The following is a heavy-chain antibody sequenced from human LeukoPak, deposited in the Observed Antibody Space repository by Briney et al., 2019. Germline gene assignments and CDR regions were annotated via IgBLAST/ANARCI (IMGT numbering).Heavy chain of an antibody. D-gene: IGHD2-15*01. Sequence: ASVKVSCKASGYTFTSYDINWVRQATGQGLEWMGWMNPNSGNTGYAQKFQGRVTITRSTPISTAYMELSSLRSEDTAVYYCARGRRGYCSGDSCLEYFQHWGQGTLVTVSS. V-gene: IGHV1-8*03. CDR3: ARGRRGYCSGDSCLEYFQH. CDR1: GYTFTSYD. CDR2: MNPNSGNT. J-gene: IGHJ1*01.